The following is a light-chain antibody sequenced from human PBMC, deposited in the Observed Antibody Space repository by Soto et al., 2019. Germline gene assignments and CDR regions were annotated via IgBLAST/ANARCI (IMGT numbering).Light chain of an antibody. J-gene: IGKJ1*01. V-gene: IGKV1-39*01. Sequence: DIQMTQSPYSLSAAVGDRVTIACRASQNINTYLNWYQQKPGKAPKLLIFDAASLQNGVPSRFSGGGSRTDFTLTISRLEPEDFAVYCCQQFDGSLWTFGQGTKVDIK. CDR2: DAA. CDR3: QQFDGSLWT. CDR1: QNINTY.